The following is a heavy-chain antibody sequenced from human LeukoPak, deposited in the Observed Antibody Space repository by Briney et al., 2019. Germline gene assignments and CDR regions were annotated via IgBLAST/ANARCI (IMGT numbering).Heavy chain of an antibody. Sequence: GGSLRLSCAASGFTFSSYGMHWVRQAPGKGLEWVAFIRYDGSNKYYADSVKGRFTISRDNSKNTLYLQMNSLRAEDTAVYYCAKDRGQWQNFDYWGQGTLVTVSS. D-gene: IGHD6-19*01. V-gene: IGHV3-30*02. CDR1: GFTFSSYG. J-gene: IGHJ4*02. CDR3: AKDRGQWQNFDY. CDR2: IRYDGSNK.